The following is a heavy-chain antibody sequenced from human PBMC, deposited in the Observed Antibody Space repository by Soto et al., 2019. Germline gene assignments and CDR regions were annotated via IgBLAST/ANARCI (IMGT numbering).Heavy chain of an antibody. CDR1: GDSISSSHW. D-gene: IGHD2-15*01. CDR2: IYHTGST. V-gene: IGHV4-4*02. CDR3: ARDLDVLVFCSGGSCSLPC. Sequence: SETLSLTCAVSGDSISSSHWWNWVRQPPGKGLEWIGEIYHTGSTNYSPSLKSRVTILVDKSKNQFSLNLSSVTAADTAVYYCARDLDVLVFCSGGSCSLPCWGQGIRVTVSS. J-gene: IGHJ4*02.